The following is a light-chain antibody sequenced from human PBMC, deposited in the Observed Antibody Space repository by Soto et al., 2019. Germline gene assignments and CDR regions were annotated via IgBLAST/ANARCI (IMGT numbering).Light chain of an antibody. CDR2: GIS. Sequence: VLTSSLATRSVSTGEIATLSFGASQTVNNNYLSLYQQKPCQAPRLLIYGISTRATGAPARFSGSGSGTEFTLAISSLQSEDFAVYSRQQDRQWPHTFSQGTKVDI. CDR1: QTVNNN. J-gene: IGKJ1*01. CDR3: QQDRQWPHT. V-gene: IGKV3-15*01.